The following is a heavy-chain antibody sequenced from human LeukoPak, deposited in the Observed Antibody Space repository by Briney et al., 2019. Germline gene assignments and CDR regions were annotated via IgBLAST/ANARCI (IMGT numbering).Heavy chain of an antibody. D-gene: IGHD5-12*01. J-gene: IGHJ4*02. CDR1: GGSISSYY. CDR2: IYYSGST. V-gene: IGHV4-59*01. CDR3: ARVGRDSYSGYDYFDY. Sequence: PSETLSLTCTVSGGSISSYYWSWIRQPPGKGLEWIGYIYYSGSTNYNPSLKSRVTISVDTSKNQFSLKLSSVTAADTAVYYCARVGRDSYSGYDYFDYWGQGTLVTVSS.